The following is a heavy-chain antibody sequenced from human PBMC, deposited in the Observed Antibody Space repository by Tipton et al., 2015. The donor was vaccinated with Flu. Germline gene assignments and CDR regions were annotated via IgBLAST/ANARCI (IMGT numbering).Heavy chain of an antibody. D-gene: IGHD3-10*01. Sequence: TLSLTCSVSGGSISSYYWSWIRQPPGKGLEWIGYVFYTGSTDYNPSLKSRVTISVDTSKNQFSLELISVTAADTAVYYCARIQRGYYGSESYDTWGQGMLVTVSS. V-gene: IGHV4-59*01. CDR2: VFYTGST. J-gene: IGHJ5*02. CDR3: ARIQRGYYGSESYDT. CDR1: GGSISSYY.